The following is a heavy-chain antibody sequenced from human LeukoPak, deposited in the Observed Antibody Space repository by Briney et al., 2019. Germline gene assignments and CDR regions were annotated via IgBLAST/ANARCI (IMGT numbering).Heavy chain of an antibody. CDR2: MYYSGST. D-gene: IGHD4-23*01. CDR1: GGSFSSNSYY. Sequence: SETLSLTCTVSGGSFSSNSYYWGWIRQPPGKGLEWIGSMYYSGSTYYNPSLKSRVTISIDTSKNQFSLKLSSVTAADTAVYYCARQHGGNTYYFDYWGQGTLVTVSS. CDR3: ARQHGGNTYYFDY. J-gene: IGHJ4*02. V-gene: IGHV4-39*01.